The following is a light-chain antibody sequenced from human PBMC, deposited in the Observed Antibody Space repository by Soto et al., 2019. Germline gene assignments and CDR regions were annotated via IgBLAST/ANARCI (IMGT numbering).Light chain of an antibody. CDR3: QQYGRSATFT. CDR1: QSVSSYY. CDR2: GAS. V-gene: IGKV3-20*01. Sequence: EIVLTQSPGTLSLSPGERATLSCRASQSVSSYYLAWYQQKPGQAPRLLIYGASTRATGIPDRFSGSVSGTDFTLTISRLEPEDFAVYYCQQYGRSATFTFGPGTKVDIK. J-gene: IGKJ3*01.